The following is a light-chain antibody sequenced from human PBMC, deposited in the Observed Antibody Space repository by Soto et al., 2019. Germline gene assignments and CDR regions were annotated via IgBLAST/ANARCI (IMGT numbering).Light chain of an antibody. CDR1: ESFSSSY. CDR3: QQYGSSPTWT. J-gene: IGKJ1*01. Sequence: EIVLTQSPGTLSLSPGERATLSCRASESFSSSYLAWYQQKPGQAPRLLIYAASSRATGIPDRFSGSGSGTDFTLTISRLEPEDSAVYYCQQYGSSPTWTFGQGTKVDIK. V-gene: IGKV3-20*01. CDR2: AAS.